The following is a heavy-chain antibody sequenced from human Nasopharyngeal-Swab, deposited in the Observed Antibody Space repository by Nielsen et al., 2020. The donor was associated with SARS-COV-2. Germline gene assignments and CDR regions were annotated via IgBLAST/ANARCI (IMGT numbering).Heavy chain of an antibody. D-gene: IGHD3-22*01. J-gene: IGHJ4*02. Sequence: WVRQAPGQGLEWMGRINPNSGGTNYAQKFQGRVTMTRDTSISTAYMELSRLRSDDTAVCYCARNDSSGYGYWGQGTLVTVSS. CDR2: INPNSGGT. CDR3: ARNDSSGYGY. V-gene: IGHV1-2*06.